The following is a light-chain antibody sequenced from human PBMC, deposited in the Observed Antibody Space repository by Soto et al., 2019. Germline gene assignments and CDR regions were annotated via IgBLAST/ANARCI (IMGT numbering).Light chain of an antibody. CDR1: TSNIGNTF. V-gene: IGLV1-47*02. CDR2: GND. Sequence: QSVLTQPPSTSGTPGQRITISCSGSTSNIGNTFVSWYQHLPGTAPRRLIYGNDQRPFGVPDRFSGSKSGTSASLVVSGLRSDDAADYYCVAWDDGLRNRVFGRGTQLTVL. CDR3: VAWDDGLRNRV. J-gene: IGLJ3*02.